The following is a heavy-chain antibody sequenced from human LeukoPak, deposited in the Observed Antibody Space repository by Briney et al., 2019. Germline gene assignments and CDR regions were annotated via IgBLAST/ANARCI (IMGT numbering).Heavy chain of an antibody. CDR2: IYPGDSDI. J-gene: IGHJ3*01. Sequence: PGESLKISCKGSGYSFTNYWIGWVRQMPGKGLEWMGIIYPGDSDIRNSPSFQGQVTISADKSISTVYLQWSSLKASDTAMYYCAGDGPVPATADAFDFWGQGTMVTVSS. CDR3: AGDGPVPATADAFDF. V-gene: IGHV5-51*01. CDR1: GYSFTNYW. D-gene: IGHD2-2*01.